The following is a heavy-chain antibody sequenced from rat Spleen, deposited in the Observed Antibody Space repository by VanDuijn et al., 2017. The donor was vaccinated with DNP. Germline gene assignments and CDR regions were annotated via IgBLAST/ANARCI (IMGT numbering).Heavy chain of an antibody. Sequence: EVQLVESGGGLVQPGRSLKLSCVASGFTFNNYWMTWIRQAPGKGLEWVASITNTGGSTYYPDSVKGRFTISRDNAKSTLYLQMNSLRSEDTATYYCTRERRITVATTDYFDYWGQGVMVTVSS. V-gene: IGHV5-31*01. J-gene: IGHJ2*01. CDR3: TRERRITVATTDYFDY. D-gene: IGHD1-3*01. CDR2: ITNTGGST. CDR1: GFTFNNYW.